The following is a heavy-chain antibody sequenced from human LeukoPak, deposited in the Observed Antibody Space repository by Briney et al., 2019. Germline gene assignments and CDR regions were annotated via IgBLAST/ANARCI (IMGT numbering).Heavy chain of an antibody. CDR3: ARDILTGYLSYYGMDV. CDR1: GFTFSDYY. Sequence: GGSLRLSCAASGFTFSDYYMSWIRQAPGKGLERVSYISSSGSTIYYADSVKGRFTISRDNAKNSLYPQMNSLRAEDTAVYYCARDILTGYLSYYGMDVWGQGTTVTVSS. J-gene: IGHJ6*02. V-gene: IGHV3-11*01. CDR2: ISSSGSTI. D-gene: IGHD3-9*01.